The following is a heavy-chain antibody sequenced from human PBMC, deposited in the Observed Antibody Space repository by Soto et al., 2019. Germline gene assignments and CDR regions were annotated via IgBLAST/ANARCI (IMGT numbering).Heavy chain of an antibody. V-gene: IGHV2-5*02. D-gene: IGHD5-12*01. Sequence: QITLKESGLTLVKPTQTLTLTCTFSGFSLSTRGVAVGWFRQPPGKALEWLALIYWDEDKWYSPSLKSTLTMTDDTSKNQVVLTMTHMDPVDTATYYCTHRPRGYAYYLDYRGQGNLVTVSS. CDR2: IYWDEDK. CDR1: GFSLSTRGVA. J-gene: IGHJ4*02. CDR3: THRPRGYAYYLDY.